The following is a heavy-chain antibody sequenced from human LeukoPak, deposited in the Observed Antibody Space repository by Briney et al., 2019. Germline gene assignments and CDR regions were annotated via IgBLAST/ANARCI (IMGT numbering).Heavy chain of an antibody. CDR3: AREGDVWLWRSFDY. D-gene: IGHD5-18*01. Sequence: ASVKVSCKASGYTFTSYGISWVRQAPGQGLEWMGWISAYNGNTNYAQKLQGRVTMTTDTSTSTAHMELRSLRSDDTAAYYCAREGDVWLWRSFDYWGQGTLVTVSS. CDR2: ISAYNGNT. J-gene: IGHJ4*02. CDR1: GYTFTSYG. V-gene: IGHV1-18*01.